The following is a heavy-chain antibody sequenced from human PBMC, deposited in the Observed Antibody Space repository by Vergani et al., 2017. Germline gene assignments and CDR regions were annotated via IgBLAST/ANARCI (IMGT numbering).Heavy chain of an antibody. D-gene: IGHD1/OR15-1a*01. Sequence: QVQLVASGGGLVRPGGSLRLSCAASGFIFSDYYMTWIRQTPGKGLEWLAHISDGGETKMYAEYLKGRFTVSRDNTKNLLILHMKTLKVDDTATYYCGRKQSPASLMDKPIDFWGQGTLVTVSS. CDR3: GRKQSPASLMDKPIDF. CDR2: ISDGGETK. V-gene: IGHV3-11*01. CDR1: GFIFSDYY. J-gene: IGHJ4*02.